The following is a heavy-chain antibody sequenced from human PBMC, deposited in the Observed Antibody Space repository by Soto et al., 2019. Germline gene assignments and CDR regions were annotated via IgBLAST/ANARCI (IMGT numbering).Heavy chain of an antibody. V-gene: IGHV4-39*07. Sequence: PSETLSLTCTVSGDSISSNNNYWSWIRQPPGEGLEWIGFISYSGTTSYNPSLKSRVTISVDTSKNQFSLKLSSVTAADTAVYYCARWQYYGSGSYYKPFHYYYGMDVWGQGTTVTVSS. CDR3: ARWQYYGSGSYYKPFHYYYGMDV. J-gene: IGHJ6*02. CDR2: ISYSGTT. CDR1: GDSISSNNNY. D-gene: IGHD3-10*01.